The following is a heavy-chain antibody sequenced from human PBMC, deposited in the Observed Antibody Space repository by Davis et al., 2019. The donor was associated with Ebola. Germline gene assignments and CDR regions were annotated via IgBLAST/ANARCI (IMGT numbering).Heavy chain of an antibody. Sequence: AASVKVSCKASGYTFTSYAMHWVRQAPGQRLGWMGWINAGNGNTKYSQNFQARVTITRDTPASTAYMELSSLRSEDTAVDYCASEGELVRGVIITWKDGMDVWGQGTTVTVSS. J-gene: IGHJ6*02. CDR3: ASEGELVRGVIITWKDGMDV. CDR1: GYTFTSYA. CDR2: INAGNGNT. D-gene: IGHD3-10*01. V-gene: IGHV1-3*01.